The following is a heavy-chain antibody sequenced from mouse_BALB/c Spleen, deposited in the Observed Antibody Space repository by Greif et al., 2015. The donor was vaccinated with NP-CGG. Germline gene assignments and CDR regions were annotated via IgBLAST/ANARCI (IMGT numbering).Heavy chain of an antibody. J-gene: IGHJ1*01. Sequence: QVQLQQPGPELVKPGASVKISCKASGYTFTDYYINWVKQKPGQGLEWIGWIYPGSGNTKYNEKFKGKATLTVDTSSSTAYMQLSSLTSEDAAVYFCARGYGYWYFDVWGAGTTVTVSS. CDR3: ARGYGYWYFDV. D-gene: IGHD2-14*01. CDR1: GYTFTDYY. V-gene: IGHV1-84*02. CDR2: IYPGSGNT.